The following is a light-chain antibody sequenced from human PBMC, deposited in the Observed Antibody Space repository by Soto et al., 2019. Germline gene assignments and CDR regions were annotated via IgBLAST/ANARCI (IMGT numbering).Light chain of an antibody. CDR1: QSVSSSY. J-gene: IGKJ5*01. CDR3: QQYGSSPWIS. CDR2: GAS. V-gene: IGKV3-20*01. Sequence: EIVLTQSPGTLSLSRGERATLSCRASQSVSSSYVAWYQQKPGQAPRLLIYGASSRATGIPDRFSGSGSGTDFTLTISRLEPEDFAVYYCQQYGSSPWISFGQGTRLEIK.